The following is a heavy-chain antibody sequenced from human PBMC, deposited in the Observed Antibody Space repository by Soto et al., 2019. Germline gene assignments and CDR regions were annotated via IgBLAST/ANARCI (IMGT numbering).Heavy chain of an antibody. Sequence: EVQLVESGGVVVQPGGSLRLSCAASGFTFGDYPMHWVRQAPGKGLEWVSLITWNGGTTYYTDSVKGRFTISRDNSKNSLFLQMNSLRTEDTALYYCAKSLTGGTLDYWGRGTLITVSS. CDR1: GFTFGDYP. D-gene: IGHD3-9*01. J-gene: IGHJ4*02. V-gene: IGHV3-43*01. CDR2: ITWNGGTT. CDR3: AKSLTGGTLDY.